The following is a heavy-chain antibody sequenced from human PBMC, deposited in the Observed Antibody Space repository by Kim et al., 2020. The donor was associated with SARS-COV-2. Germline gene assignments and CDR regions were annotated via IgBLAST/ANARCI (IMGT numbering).Heavy chain of an antibody. CDR2: IIPILGIA. Sequence: SVKVSCKASGGTFSSYTISWVRQAPGQGLEWMGRIIPILGIANYAQKFQGRVTITADKSTSTAYMELSSLRSEDTAVYYCARSGYCSGGSCYEGGGYWGQGTLVTVSS. V-gene: IGHV1-69*02. CDR1: GGTFSSYT. J-gene: IGHJ4*02. D-gene: IGHD2-15*01. CDR3: ARSGYCSGGSCYEGGGY.